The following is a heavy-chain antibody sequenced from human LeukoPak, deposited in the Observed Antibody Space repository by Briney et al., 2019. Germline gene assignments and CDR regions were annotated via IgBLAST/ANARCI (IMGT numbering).Heavy chain of an antibody. D-gene: IGHD3-10*01. CDR1: GFIFSSYA. CDR2: ISGSGTTT. V-gene: IGHV3-23*01. J-gene: IGHJ4*02. CDR3: AKAGHYGSGSYYSDY. Sequence: GSLRLSCAASGFIFSSYAMTWVRQAPGRGLEWLSTISGSGTTTYYVDSVKGRFTVSRDNSKNTLYLQMSSLRAGDTAVYYCAKAGHYGSGSYYSDYWGRGTQVTVSP.